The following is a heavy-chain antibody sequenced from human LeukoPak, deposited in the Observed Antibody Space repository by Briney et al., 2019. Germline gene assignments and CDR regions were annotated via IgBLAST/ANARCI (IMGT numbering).Heavy chain of an antibody. D-gene: IGHD2-2*01. J-gene: IGHJ4*02. CDR1: GYTFTGYY. CDR3: ARVFVVVPAAIRSPLGY. CDR2: INPNSGGT. V-gene: IGHV1-2*02. Sequence: ASVKVSCKASGYTFTGYYMHWVRQAPGQGLEWMGWINPNSGGTNYAQKFQGRVTMTRDTSISTAYMELSRLRSDDTAVYYCARVFVVVPAAIRSPLGYWGQGTLVTVSS.